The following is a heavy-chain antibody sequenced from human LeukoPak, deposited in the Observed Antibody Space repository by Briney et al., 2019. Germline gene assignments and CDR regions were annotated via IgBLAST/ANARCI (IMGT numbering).Heavy chain of an antibody. CDR2: IYSGGST. D-gene: IGHD1-14*01. V-gene: IGHV3-66*01. J-gene: IGHJ6*02. Sequence: GGSLRLSCAASGFTVSSNYMSWVRQAPGKGLEWVSVIYSGGSTYYADSVKGRFTISRDNSKNTLYLQMNSLRAEDTAVYYCARSLKPTKYYYYGMDVWGQGTTVTVSS. CDR1: GFTVSSNY. CDR3: ARSLKPTKYYYYGMDV.